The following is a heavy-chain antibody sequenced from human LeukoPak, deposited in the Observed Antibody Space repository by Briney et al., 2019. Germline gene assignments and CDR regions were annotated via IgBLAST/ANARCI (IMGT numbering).Heavy chain of an antibody. V-gene: IGHV3-66*01. J-gene: IGHJ4*02. Sequence: GGSLRLSCAASGFTVSSNYMSWVRQAPGKGLEWVSVIYSGGSTYYADSVRGRFTISRDNSKNTLNLQMNSLRAEDAAVYYCARGYSSDNWGQGTLVTVSS. CDR1: GFTVSSNY. CDR3: ARGYSSDN. CDR2: IYSGGST. D-gene: IGHD2-21*01.